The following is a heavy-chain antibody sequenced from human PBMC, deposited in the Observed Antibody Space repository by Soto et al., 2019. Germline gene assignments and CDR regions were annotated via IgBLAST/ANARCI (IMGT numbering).Heavy chain of an antibody. V-gene: IGHV4-34*01. D-gene: IGHD1-26*01. CDR3: ESTRDLDV. Sequence: QVQLQQWGAGLLKPSETLSLTCAVYGGSLSGYYGNWIRQSPGKGLEWIGEIKHSGSTNYNPSLTSRVTISIDTSKNQFSLKLSSVTAADTAVYYCESTRDLDVWGQGTTVIVSS. CDR2: IKHSGST. CDR1: GGSLSGYY. J-gene: IGHJ6*02.